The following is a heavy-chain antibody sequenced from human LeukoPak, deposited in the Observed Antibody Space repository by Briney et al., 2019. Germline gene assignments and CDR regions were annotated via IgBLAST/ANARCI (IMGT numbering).Heavy chain of an antibody. CDR3: ARSDCSSTSCLNNLHAFDI. CDR2: IWYDGSNK. D-gene: IGHD2-2*01. J-gene: IGHJ3*02. Sequence: GGSLRLSCASSGFTFSSYGMHWVRQAPGKGLEWVAVIWYDGSNKYYADSVKGRFTISRDNSKNTLYLQMNSLRAEDTAVYYCARSDCSSTSCLNNLHAFDIWGQGTMVTVSS. V-gene: IGHV3-33*01. CDR1: GFTFSSYG.